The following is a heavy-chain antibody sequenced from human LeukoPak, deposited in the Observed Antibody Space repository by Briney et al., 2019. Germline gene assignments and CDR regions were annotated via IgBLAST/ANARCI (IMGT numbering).Heavy chain of an antibody. CDR1: GVSISSSNW. CDR3: AREKRITIFGVNWFDP. V-gene: IGHV4-4*02. CDR2: IYHSGST. Sequence: SETLSLTCAVSGVSISSSNWWSWVRQPPGKGLEWIGEIYHSGSTNYNPSLKSRVTISVDKSKNQFSLKLSSVTAADTAVYYCAREKRITIFGVNWFDPWGQGTLVTVSS. D-gene: IGHD3-3*01. J-gene: IGHJ5*02.